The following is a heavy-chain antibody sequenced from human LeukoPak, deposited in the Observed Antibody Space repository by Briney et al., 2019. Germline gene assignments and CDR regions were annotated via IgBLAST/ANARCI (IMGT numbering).Heavy chain of an antibody. Sequence: PSETLSLTCTVSGGSISSSSYYWGWIRQPPGKGLEWIGSIYYSGSTYYNPSLKSRVTISVDRSKNQFSLKLSSVTAADTAVYYCARVRRADSSGYYRPVDWYFDLWGRGTLVTVSS. J-gene: IGHJ2*01. V-gene: IGHV4-39*07. CDR1: GGSISSSSYY. CDR3: ARVRRADSSGYYRPVDWYFDL. CDR2: IYYSGST. D-gene: IGHD3-22*01.